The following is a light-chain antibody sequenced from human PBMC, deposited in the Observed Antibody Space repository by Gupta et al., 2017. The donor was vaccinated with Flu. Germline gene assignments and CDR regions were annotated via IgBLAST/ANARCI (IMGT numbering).Light chain of an antibody. CDR3: QQYYSTPFT. CDR2: WAS. Sequence: DVVLTQSPDSLSVWLGERATINCKSSQSVLYSSNNKNYLAWYQQKPGQPPKLLIYWASTRESGVPDRFSGSGSGTDFTRTISSLQAEDVAVYYCQQYYSTPFTFGPGTKVDIK. V-gene: IGKV4-1*01. CDR1: QSVLYSSNNKNY. J-gene: IGKJ3*01.